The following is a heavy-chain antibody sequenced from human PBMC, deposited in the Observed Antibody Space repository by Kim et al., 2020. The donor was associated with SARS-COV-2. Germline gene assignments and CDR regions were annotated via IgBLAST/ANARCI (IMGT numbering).Heavy chain of an antibody. J-gene: IGHJ4*02. Sequence: IRSGGVGTHYEDAVRGRFTISRDYYKNTLYLEMNSLRAEDTAVYYCDAADYWGQGALVTVSS. D-gene: IGHD2-2*01. V-gene: IGHV3-23*01. CDR2: IRSGGVGT. CDR3: DAADY.